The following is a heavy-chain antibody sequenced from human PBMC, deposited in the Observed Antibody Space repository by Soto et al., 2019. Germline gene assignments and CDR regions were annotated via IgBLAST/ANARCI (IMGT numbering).Heavy chain of an antibody. V-gene: IGHV4-59*01. CDR2: IYNSGNT. D-gene: IGHD4-17*01. CDR1: GAFTSRDY. CDR3: AYGDSLGPFDY. J-gene: IGHJ4*01. Sequence: EGLSPRFTDPGAFTSRDYCSWMRQSPGKGLEWIGYIYNSGNTNYNPSLKSRVTMSVDTSKNQFSLNLSSVTAADTAVYYCAYGDSLGPFDYWGQGTLLTVSS.